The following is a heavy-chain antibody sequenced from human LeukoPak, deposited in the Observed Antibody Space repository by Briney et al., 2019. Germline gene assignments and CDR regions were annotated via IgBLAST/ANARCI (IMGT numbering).Heavy chain of an antibody. CDR1: GFTLSTNY. Sequence: GGSLRLSCAPSGFTLSTNYMSWLRQAPGKGLEWVSVLYSGGSTNYADSVKGRFTISRDNSKNTLYLQMNSLRVEDTAVYYCARPHGSGSYGAFDHWGQGTLVTVSS. J-gene: IGHJ4*02. CDR2: LYSGGST. V-gene: IGHV3-53*01. D-gene: IGHD3-10*01. CDR3: ARPHGSGSYGAFDH.